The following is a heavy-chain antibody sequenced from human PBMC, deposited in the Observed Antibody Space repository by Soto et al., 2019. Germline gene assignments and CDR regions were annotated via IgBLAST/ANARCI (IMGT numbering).Heavy chain of an antibody. CDR1: GGSVSSGSYY. J-gene: IGHJ6*02. Sequence: QVQLQESGPGLVKPSETLSLTCTVSGGSVSSGSYYWSWIRQPPGKGLEWIGYIYYSGSTNYNPSRKSRGTXXVXTFXNQFSLKLSSVTAADTAVYYCARDQTAGAPYGMDVWGQGTTVTVSS. CDR3: ARDQTAGAPYGMDV. V-gene: IGHV4-61*01. CDR2: IYYSGST.